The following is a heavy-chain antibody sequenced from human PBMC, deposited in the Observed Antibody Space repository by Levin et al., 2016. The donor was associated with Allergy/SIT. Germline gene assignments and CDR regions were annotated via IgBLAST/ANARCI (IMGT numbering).Heavy chain of an antibody. CDR3: ASRPPITIFGVVSDKGGMDV. V-gene: IGHV3-21*01. D-gene: IGHD3-3*01. Sequence: VRQAPGKGLEWVSSISSSSSYIYYADSVKGRFTISRDNAKNSLYLQMNSLRAEDTAVYYCASRPPITIFGVVSDKGGMDVWGQGTTVTVSS. J-gene: IGHJ6*02. CDR2: ISSSSSYI.